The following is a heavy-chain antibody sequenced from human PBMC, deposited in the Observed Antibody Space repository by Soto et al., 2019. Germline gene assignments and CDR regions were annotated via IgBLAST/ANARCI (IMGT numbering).Heavy chain of an antibody. D-gene: IGHD6-19*01. CDR3: ARDLAGYSSGRGAFDI. Sequence: QVQLVQSGAEVKKPGSSVKVSCKASGGTFSSYAISWVRQAPGQGLEWMGGIIPIFGTANYAQKFQGRVTITADESTSTAYMELSSLRAEDTAVYYWARDLAGYSSGRGAFDIWGQGTMVTVSS. J-gene: IGHJ3*02. V-gene: IGHV1-69*01. CDR2: IIPIFGTA. CDR1: GGTFSSYA.